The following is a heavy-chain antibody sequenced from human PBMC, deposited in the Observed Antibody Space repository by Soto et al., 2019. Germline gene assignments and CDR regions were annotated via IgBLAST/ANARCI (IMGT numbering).Heavy chain of an antibody. Sequence: GESLKISCKGSGYSFTSYWISWVRQMPGKGLEWMGRIDPSDSYTNYSPSFQGHVTISADKSISTAYLQWSSLKASDTAMYYCARHSVAAAGTTFGYCYYYGMDVWGQGTTVTGSS. D-gene: IGHD6-13*01. CDR2: IDPSDSYT. V-gene: IGHV5-10-1*01. CDR1: GYSFTSYW. J-gene: IGHJ6*02. CDR3: ARHSVAAAGTTFGYCYYYGMDV.